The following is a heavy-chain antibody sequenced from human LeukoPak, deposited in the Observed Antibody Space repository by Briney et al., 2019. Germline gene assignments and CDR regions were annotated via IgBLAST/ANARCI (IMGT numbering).Heavy chain of an antibody. CDR2: ISSSGSTI. D-gene: IGHD6-19*01. V-gene: IGHV3-48*03. Sequence: PGGSLRLSCAASGFTFSSYDMNWVRQAPGKGLEWVSYISSSGSTIYYADSVKGRFTISRDNAKNSLYLQMNSLRAEDTAVYYCARDFSGWYRGVDYWGQGTLVTVSS. CDR3: ARDFSGWYRGVDY. J-gene: IGHJ4*02. CDR1: GFTFSSYD.